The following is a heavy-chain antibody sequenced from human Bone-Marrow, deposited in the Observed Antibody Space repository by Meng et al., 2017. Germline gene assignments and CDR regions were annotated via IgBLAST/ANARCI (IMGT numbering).Heavy chain of an antibody. CDR2: ISYDGSNK. Sequence: GESLKISCAASGFTFSSYAMHWVRQAPGKGLEWVAVISYDGSNKYYADSVKGRFTISRDNSKNTLYLQMNSLRAEDTAVYYCARAVGSSSWYYLDYWGQGTLVTVSS. D-gene: IGHD6-13*01. CDR3: ARAVGSSSWYYLDY. CDR1: GFTFSSYA. J-gene: IGHJ4*02. V-gene: IGHV3-30*04.